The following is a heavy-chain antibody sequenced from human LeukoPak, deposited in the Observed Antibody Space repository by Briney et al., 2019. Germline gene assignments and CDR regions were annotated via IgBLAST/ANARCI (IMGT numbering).Heavy chain of an antibody. D-gene: IGHD3-10*01. CDR3: ARGIVRGVSAPDI. J-gene: IGHJ3*02. V-gene: IGHV4-4*07. Sequence: LSETLSLTCTLSGGSISIYRWSWIRQPAGKGLEWMGRIDTSGNTNYNPSLNGRVTMSVDTSKTQFYLNLRSVTAADTAIYYCARGIVRGVSAPDIWGQGTMGTVSS. CDR1: GGSISIYR. CDR2: IDTSGNT.